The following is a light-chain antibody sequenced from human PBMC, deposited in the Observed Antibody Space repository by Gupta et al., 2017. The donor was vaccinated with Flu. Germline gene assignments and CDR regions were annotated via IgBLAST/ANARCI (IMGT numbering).Light chain of an antibody. CDR2: DAS. CDR1: QSIRRN. V-gene: IGKV3-15*01. Sequence: PGERATLSCRASQSIRRNLAWYQQKPGQAPRLLVYDASTRATGVPARFSGSGSGTEFTLTISSLQSDDFAVYYCQQYNSWWAFGQGTKVEIK. CDR3: QQYNSWWA. J-gene: IGKJ1*01.